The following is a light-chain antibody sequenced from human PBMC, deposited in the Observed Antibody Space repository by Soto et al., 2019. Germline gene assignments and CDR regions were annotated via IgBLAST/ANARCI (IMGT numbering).Light chain of an antibody. CDR1: SSDVGGYNY. Sequence: QSALTQPASVSGSPGQSITISCTGTSSDVGGYNYVSWYQQNPGKAPKLMIHEVSNRPSGVSNRFSGSKSGNTASLTTSGLQAEDEADYYCSSFTSSSTFVFGTGTKVTVL. V-gene: IGLV2-14*01. CDR2: EVS. J-gene: IGLJ1*01. CDR3: SSFTSSSTFV.